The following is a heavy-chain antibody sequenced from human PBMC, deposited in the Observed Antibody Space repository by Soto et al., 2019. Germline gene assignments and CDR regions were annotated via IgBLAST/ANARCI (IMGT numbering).Heavy chain of an antibody. CDR1: GFTFSSYG. J-gene: IGHJ4*02. CDR2: IWYDGSNK. D-gene: IGHD3-22*01. CDR3: ARDRGGYYDSSGYYFDY. V-gene: IGHV3-33*01. Sequence: QVQLVESGGGVVQPGRSLRLSCAASGFTFSSYGMHWVRQAPGKGLEWVAVIWYDGSNKYYADSVKGRFTISRDNSKNALYLQMNSLSAEDTAVYYCARDRGGYYDSSGYYFDYWGQGTLVTVSS.